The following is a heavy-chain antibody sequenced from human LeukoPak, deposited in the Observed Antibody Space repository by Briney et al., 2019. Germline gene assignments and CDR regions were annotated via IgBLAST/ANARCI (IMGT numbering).Heavy chain of an antibody. V-gene: IGHV1-2*02. CDR3: AREYYDSSTYYLSFDY. J-gene: IGHJ4*02. CDR2: INPHSGNT. Sequence: ASVKVSCKSSGYTFTGYNVHWVRQTPGQGLQWMGWINPHSGNTKYAQKFQGRVTMTRDTTISTAYMELSRLRSDDTAIYYCAREYYDSSTYYLSFDYWGQGTPVTVSS. CDR1: GYTFTGYN. D-gene: IGHD3-22*01.